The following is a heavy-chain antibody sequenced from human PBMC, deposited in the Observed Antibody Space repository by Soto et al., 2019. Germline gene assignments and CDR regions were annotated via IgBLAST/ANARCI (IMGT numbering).Heavy chain of an antibody. J-gene: IGHJ4*02. CDR1: GYTFTSYG. V-gene: IGHV1-18*01. CDR3: ARGAYYDFWSGYARLHY. D-gene: IGHD3-3*01. Sequence: QVQLVQSGAEEKKPGASVKVSCKASGYTFTSYGISWVRQAPGQGLEWMGWISAYNGNTNYAQKLQGRVTMTTDTSTSTAYMELRSLRSDDTAVYYCARGAYYDFWSGYARLHYWGQGTLVTVSS. CDR2: ISAYNGNT.